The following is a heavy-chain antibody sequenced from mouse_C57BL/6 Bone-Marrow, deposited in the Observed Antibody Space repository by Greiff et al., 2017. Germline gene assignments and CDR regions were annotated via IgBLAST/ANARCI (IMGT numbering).Heavy chain of an antibody. V-gene: IGHV5-16*01. CDR3: ARDGIYYGTPDWYFDV. J-gene: IGHJ1*03. CDR2: INYDGSST. Sequence: EVKLMESEGGLVQPGSSMKLSCTASGFTFSDYYMAWVRQVPEKGLEWVANINYDGSSTYYLDSLKSRFIISRDNAKNILYLQMSSLKSEDTATYYCARDGIYYGTPDWYFDVWGTGTTVTVSS. CDR1: GFTFSDYY. D-gene: IGHD1-1*01.